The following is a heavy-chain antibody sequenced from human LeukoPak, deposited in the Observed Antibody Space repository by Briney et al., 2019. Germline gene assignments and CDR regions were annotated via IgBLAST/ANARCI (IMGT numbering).Heavy chain of an antibody. Sequence: PGGSLRLSCAASGFTFRSYWMSWVRQAPGKGLEWVANMKQDGSEKYYVDSVKGRFSISRDDTKNSLYLQLNSLRAEDTAVYYCARGPRPRYFDWFSAGYWGQGTLVTVSS. CDR1: GFTFRSYW. V-gene: IGHV3-7*03. CDR2: MKQDGSEK. J-gene: IGHJ4*02. CDR3: ARGPRPRYFDWFSAGY. D-gene: IGHD3-9*01.